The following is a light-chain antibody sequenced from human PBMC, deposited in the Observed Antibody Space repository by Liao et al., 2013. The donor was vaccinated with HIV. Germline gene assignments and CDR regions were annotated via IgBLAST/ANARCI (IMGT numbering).Light chain of an antibody. V-gene: IGLV3-21*01. CDR3: QAWDSSTDNYV. J-gene: IGLJ1*01. CDR2: YDS. CDR1: NIGSIS. Sequence: SYELTQPPSVSVAPGKTARITCGGNNIGSISVHWYQQKPGQAPVLVIYYDSDRPSGIPERFSGSNSGNTATLTISGTQAMDEADYYCQAWDSSTDNYVFGTGTKVTVL.